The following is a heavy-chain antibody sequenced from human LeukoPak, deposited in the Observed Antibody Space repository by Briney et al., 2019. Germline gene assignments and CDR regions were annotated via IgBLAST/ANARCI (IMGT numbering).Heavy chain of an antibody. D-gene: IGHD5-12*01. CDR2: ISAYNGNT. CDR3: ARVRNSGFRYVDS. V-gene: IGHV1-18*01. CDR1: GGTFSSYA. Sequence: ASVKVSCKASGGTFSSYAISWVRQAPGQGLEWVGWISAYNGNTNYAQKLQGRVTMTTDTSTSTAYMDLRSLRSDDTAVYYCARVRNSGFRYVDSWGQGTLVTVSS. J-gene: IGHJ4*02.